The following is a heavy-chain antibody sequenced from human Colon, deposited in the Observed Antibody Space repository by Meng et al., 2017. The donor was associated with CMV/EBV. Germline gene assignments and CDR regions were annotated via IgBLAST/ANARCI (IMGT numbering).Heavy chain of an antibody. V-gene: IGHV3-9*01. CDR3: AKDLSSFASLPMDF. Sequence: SLKISCVASGFAFSESGMHWIRQTPGRGLEWVAGITWTSGSTGYADSVRGRFTISRDNDKNSLYLQMNSLRLEDTALYYCAKDLSSFASLPMDFWGQGTPVTVSS. J-gene: IGHJ4*02. CDR1: GFAFSESG. CDR2: ITWTSGST. D-gene: IGHD2-15*01.